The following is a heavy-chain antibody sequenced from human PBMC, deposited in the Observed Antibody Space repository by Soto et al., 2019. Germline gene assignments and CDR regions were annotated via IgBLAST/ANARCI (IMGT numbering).Heavy chain of an antibody. CDR3: ARCSGASGYGYFQL. Sequence: QVQLQESGPGLVKPSQTLSLTCTVSGGSISSNGYYWSWIRQHPGKGLEWIGYIYYSGSTYYNPSLKSGHTTSVDTSKNQFCLKLSSVTAGDTAVYFCARCSGASGYGYFQLWGPGTLVTVSS. V-gene: IGHV4-31*03. CDR1: GGSISSNGYY. J-gene: IGHJ1*01. D-gene: IGHD2-2*01. CDR2: IYYSGST.